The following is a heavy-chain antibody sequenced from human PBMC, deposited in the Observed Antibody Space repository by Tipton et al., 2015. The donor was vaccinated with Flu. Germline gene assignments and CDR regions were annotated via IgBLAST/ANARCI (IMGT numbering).Heavy chain of an antibody. CDR1: GDSMRSYY. J-gene: IGHJ6*02. CDR2: IYYNGST. V-gene: IGHV4-59*01. CDR3: ARDQTYYYGSSDAFDV. Sequence: TLSLTCSVSGDSMRSYYWSWIRQPPGKGLEWIGNIYYNGSTDYNPSLNSRVTISVDMSKNQFSLKLTSVTAADTAVYYCARDQTYYYGSSDAFDVWGHGTTVTVSS. D-gene: IGHD3-10*01.